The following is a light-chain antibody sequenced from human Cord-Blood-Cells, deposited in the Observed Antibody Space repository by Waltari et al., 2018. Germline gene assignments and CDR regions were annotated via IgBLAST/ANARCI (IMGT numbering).Light chain of an antibody. CDR2: KAS. CDR1: QSISSW. CDR3: QQYNSYPYT. J-gene: IGKJ2*01. V-gene: IGKV1-5*03. Sequence: DIQMTQSTSTLSVSVGDRVTITCRASQSISSWLAWYQQKPGKAPKLLIYKASSLESGVQSRFSCSGSGTEFTLTISSLQPDDFATYYCQQYNSYPYTFGQGTKLEIK.